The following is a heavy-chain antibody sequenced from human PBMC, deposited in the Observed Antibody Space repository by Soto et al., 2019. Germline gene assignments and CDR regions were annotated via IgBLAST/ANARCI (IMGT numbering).Heavy chain of an antibody. CDR3: ARAPCSSGQCYYFDY. CDR2: ISRSGERT. V-gene: IGHV3-64*02. Sequence: EVQLVEAGEGLVQPGGSLRLSCAASGFTFSSYNIHWIRQAPGKGLEFVSAISRSGERTYYADSVKDRFTINRDNSKNTVWLQMVSLRAEDMAVYYCARAPCSSGQCYYFDYWGRGALVSVSS. D-gene: IGHD2-15*01. CDR1: GFTFSSYN. J-gene: IGHJ4*02.